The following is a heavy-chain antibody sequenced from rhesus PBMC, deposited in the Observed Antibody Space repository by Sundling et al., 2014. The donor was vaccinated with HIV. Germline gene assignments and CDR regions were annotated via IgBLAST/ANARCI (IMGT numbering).Heavy chain of an antibody. CDR1: GGSISDYY. Sequence: QVQLQESGPGLVKPSETLSLTGAVSGGSISDYYRSWIRQPPGKGLEWIEYIDGNIVGTNHNPSLKSRVTMSKDTSKIQFSLNLSSVIAADTAFYYCARGRRYYSGDYFFDYWGQGVLVTVSS. J-gene: IGHJ4*01. CDR3: ARGRRYYSGDYFFDY. V-gene: IGHV4-81*01. CDR2: IDGNIVGT. D-gene: IGHD3-16*01.